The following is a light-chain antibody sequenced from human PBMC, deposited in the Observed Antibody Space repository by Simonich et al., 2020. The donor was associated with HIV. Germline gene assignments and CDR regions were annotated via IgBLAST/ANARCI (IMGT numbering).Light chain of an antibody. Sequence: EIVLTQSPATLSLSPGERAALSCRASQSVGSNLAWYQQKPGLAPRLLIYDASNRATGIPARFSGSESGTDFTLTISSLEPEDFAVYYCQQRCNWPPALTFGGGTKVKIK. CDR3: QQRCNWPPALT. CDR2: DAS. V-gene: IGKV3-11*01. CDR1: QSVGSN. J-gene: IGKJ4*01.